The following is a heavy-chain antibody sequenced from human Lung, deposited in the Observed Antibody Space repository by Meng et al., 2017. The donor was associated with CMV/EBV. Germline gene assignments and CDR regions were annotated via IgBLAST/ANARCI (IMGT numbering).Heavy chain of an antibody. J-gene: IGHJ6*02. Sequence: GGSXRLXCAASGFTFSGSAMHWVRQASGKGLEWVGRIRSKANSYATAYAASVKGRFTISRDDSKNTAYLQMNSLKTEDTAVYYCTSHSYDFWGGMDVWGQETTVTVSS. CDR2: IRSKANSYAT. CDR3: TSHSYDFWGGMDV. V-gene: IGHV3-73*01. D-gene: IGHD3-3*01. CDR1: GFTFSGSA.